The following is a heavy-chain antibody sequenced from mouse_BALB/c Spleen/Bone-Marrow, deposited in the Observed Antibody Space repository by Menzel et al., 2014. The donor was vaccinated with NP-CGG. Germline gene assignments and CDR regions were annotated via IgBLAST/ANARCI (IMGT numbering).Heavy chain of an antibody. J-gene: IGHJ2*01. V-gene: IGHV1-69*01. Sequence: QVQLQQSGAEFVMPGASVKMSCKASGNTFTDHWMHWVKQRPGQGLEWIRAIDISDSYTTYNQKFKGKATLTVDESSSTAYMQLSRLTSEDSAVYYCARGGANVDYWGQGTTLTVSS. CDR1: GNTFTDHW. CDR3: ARGGANVDY. CDR2: IDISDSYT.